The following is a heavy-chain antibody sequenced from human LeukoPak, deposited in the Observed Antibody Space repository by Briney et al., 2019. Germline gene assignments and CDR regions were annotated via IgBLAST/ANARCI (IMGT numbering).Heavy chain of an antibody. V-gene: IGHV3-33*01. J-gene: IGHJ6*02. D-gene: IGHD4-17*01. CDR1: GFTFSTYG. CDR3: ARGGRTTWHGMDV. CDR2: IWYDGSNK. Sequence: SGGSLRLSCEASGFTFSTYGMHLVRQAPGKGLEWVAVIWYDGSNKNYADSVKGRFTISRDNSKNTLYLQMNSLRAEDTAVYYCARGGRTTWHGMDVWGQGTTVTVSS.